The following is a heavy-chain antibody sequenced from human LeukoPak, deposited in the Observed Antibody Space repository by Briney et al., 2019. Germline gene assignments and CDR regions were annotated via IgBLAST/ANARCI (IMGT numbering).Heavy chain of an antibody. CDR2: ISWNSGSI. D-gene: IGHD3-9*01. V-gene: IGHV3-9*01. J-gene: IGHJ4*02. Sequence: QPGGSLRLSCAASGFTFDDYAMHWVRQAPGKGLEWVSGISWNSGSIGYADSVKGRFTISRDNAKNSLYLQMNSQRAEDTALYCCAKGYDILTGLMDYWGQGTLVTVSS. CDR1: GFTFDDYA. CDR3: AKGYDILTGLMDY.